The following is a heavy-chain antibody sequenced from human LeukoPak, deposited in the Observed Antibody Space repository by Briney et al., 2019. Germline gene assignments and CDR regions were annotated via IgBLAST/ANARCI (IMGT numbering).Heavy chain of an antibody. CDR2: ISSSSSYI. D-gene: IGHD3-22*01. V-gene: IGHV3-21*04. J-gene: IGHJ4*02. CDR3: AKDSPGNYYDSSGYLFTWAFDY. CDR1: GFTFSSYS. Sequence: GGSLRLSCAASGFTFSSYSMNWVRQAPGKGLEWVSSISSSSSYIYYADSVKGRFTISRDNAKNSLYLQMNSLRAEDTAVYYCAKDSPGNYYDSSGYLFTWAFDYWGQGTLVTVSS.